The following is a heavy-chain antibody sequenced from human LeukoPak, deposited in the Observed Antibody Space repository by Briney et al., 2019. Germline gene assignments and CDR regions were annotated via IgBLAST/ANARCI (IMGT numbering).Heavy chain of an antibody. D-gene: IGHD1-14*01. CDR2: IYYSGNT. CDR3: ARGSYNDNWFDP. V-gene: IGHV4-61*01. Sequence: PSETLSLTCTVPGGSISSSSYYWSWIRQPPGEGLEWIGYIYYSGNTNYNPSLKSRVTISVDTSKNQFSLKLNSVTAADTAVYYCARGSYNDNWFDPWGQGTLVTVCS. CDR1: GGSISSSSYY. J-gene: IGHJ5*02.